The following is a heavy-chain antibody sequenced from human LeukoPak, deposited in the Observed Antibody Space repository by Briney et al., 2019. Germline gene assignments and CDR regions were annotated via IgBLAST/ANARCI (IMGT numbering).Heavy chain of an antibody. D-gene: IGHD6-19*01. J-gene: IGHJ3*02. CDR2: ISAYNGNT. V-gene: IGHV1-18*01. Sequence: GAAVKVSCKASGYTFSNYGISWVRQAPGQGLEWMGWISAYNGNTNYAQKLQGRVTMTTDTSTSIAYMELRSLRSDDTAVYYCARDWSSGWYSGRDDAFDIWGQGTMVTVSS. CDR1: GYTFSNYG. CDR3: ARDWSSGWYSGRDDAFDI.